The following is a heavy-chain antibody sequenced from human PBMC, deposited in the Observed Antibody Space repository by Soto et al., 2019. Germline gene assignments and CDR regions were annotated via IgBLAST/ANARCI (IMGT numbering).Heavy chain of an antibody. V-gene: IGHV3-23*01. CDR1: GFIYTKYA. CDR3: AKDTKEVGYCSGGSCYNDY. D-gene: IGHD2-15*01. J-gene: IGHJ4*02. CDR2: ISGSGGST. Sequence: EVQLLESGGGLVQPGGSLRLSCAASGFIYTKYAMSWVRQAPGKGLEWVSGISGSGGSTYYADSVKGRFTISRDNSKDTLYLQMNTLRAEDTAVYYCAKDTKEVGYCSGGSCYNDYWGQGTLVTVSS.